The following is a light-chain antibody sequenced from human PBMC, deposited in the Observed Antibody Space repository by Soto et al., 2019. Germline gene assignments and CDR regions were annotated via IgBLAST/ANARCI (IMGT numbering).Light chain of an antibody. V-gene: IGKV1-5*03. CDR2: SAS. CDR3: EQYNRFSWT. Sequence: DIQMTQSPSTLSASVGERVTIICQASQSINRWLAWYQQKPGKAPKLLIYSASVLQSGVPPRFSGSGSGTEFTLTISSLQPDDFATSFCEQYNRFSWTFGQGTKVEI. CDR1: QSINRW. J-gene: IGKJ1*01.